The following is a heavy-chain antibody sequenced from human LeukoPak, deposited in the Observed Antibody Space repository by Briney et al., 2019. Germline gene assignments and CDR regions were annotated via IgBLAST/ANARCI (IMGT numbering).Heavy chain of an antibody. CDR1: GXTFDDYG. CDR2: INWNGGST. Sequence: PGGSLGLSCAASGXTFDDYGMSWVRQAPGKGLEWVSGINWNGGSTVYADSVKGRFTISRDNAKNSLYLQMNSLRAEDTALYYCARVGPSSASMTPAYGMDVWGQGTTVTVSS. V-gene: IGHV3-20*04. J-gene: IGHJ6*02. D-gene: IGHD2/OR15-2a*01. CDR3: ARVGPSSASMTPAYGMDV.